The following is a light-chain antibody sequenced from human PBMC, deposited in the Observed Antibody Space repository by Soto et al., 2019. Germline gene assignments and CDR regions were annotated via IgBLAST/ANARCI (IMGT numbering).Light chain of an antibody. J-gene: IGKJ1*01. V-gene: IGKV3-15*01. CDR3: LQYIHWRT. Sequence: EIVMTQSPATLSVSPGERATLSCRASQSLSSNLAWYQQKPGQAPRLLIYDASTRATGIPARFSGSGSGTELQLTSSSLQPEGSAVYYCLQYIHWRTFRQGTQVEIK. CDR1: QSLSSN. CDR2: DAS.